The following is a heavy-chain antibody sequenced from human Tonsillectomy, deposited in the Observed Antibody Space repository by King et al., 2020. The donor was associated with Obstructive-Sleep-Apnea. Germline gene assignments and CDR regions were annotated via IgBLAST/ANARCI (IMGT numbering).Heavy chain of an antibody. CDR2: TYYRSKWYN. D-gene: IGHD3-3*01. J-gene: IGHJ4*02. CDR1: GDSVSSKSAA. Sequence: VQLQQSGPGLVKPSQTLSLTCAISGDSVSSKSAAWNWIRQSPSRGLEWLGRTYYRSKWYNDYAVSVKSRITINPDTSKNQFSLQLNSVIPEDTAVYYCARDSSITIFGVVITVGGFDYWGQGTLVTVSS. CDR3: ARDSSITIFGVVITVGGFDY. V-gene: IGHV6-1*01.